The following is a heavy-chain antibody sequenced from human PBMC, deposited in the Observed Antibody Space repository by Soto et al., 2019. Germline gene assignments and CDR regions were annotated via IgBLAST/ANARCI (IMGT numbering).Heavy chain of an antibody. D-gene: IGHD2-2*01. Sequence: GGSLRLSCSASGFTFSSYAMHWVRQAPGKGLEYVSGISSNGGSTYYADSVKGRFTISRDNSKNTLYLQMSSLRPEDTAVYYCVKERYCSSTSCYDFDYWGQGTLVTVSS. CDR1: GFTFSSYA. V-gene: IGHV3-64D*06. J-gene: IGHJ4*02. CDR2: ISSNGGST. CDR3: VKERYCSSTSCYDFDY.